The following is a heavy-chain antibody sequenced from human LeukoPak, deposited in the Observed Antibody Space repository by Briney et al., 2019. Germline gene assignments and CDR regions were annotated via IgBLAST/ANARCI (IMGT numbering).Heavy chain of an antibody. CDR1: GYTFTGYY. J-gene: IGHJ3*02. CDR2: INPNSGGT. Sequence: ASVKVSCKASGYTFTGYYMHWVRQAPGQGLEWMGWINPNSGGTNYAQKFQGRLTMTKDTSISTAYMELSRLRSDDTAVYYCASLKDISELDPGAFDIWGQETMVTVSS. V-gene: IGHV1-2*02. CDR3: ASLKDISELDPGAFDI. D-gene: IGHD1-1*01.